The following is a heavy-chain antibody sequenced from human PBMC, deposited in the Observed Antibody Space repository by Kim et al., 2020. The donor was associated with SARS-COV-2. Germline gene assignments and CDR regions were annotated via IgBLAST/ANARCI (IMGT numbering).Heavy chain of an antibody. V-gene: IGHV3-33*01. D-gene: IGHD6-13*01. CDR1: GFTFSIYG. CDR2: IWYDGSNK. CDR3: ARDQLGIDYYGMDV. Sequence: GGSLRLSCAASGFTFSIYGMHWVRQAPGKGLVWVAVIWYDGSNKYYADSMKGRFTISRDNSNNTLYLQMNSLRAEDTAVYYCARDQLGIDYYGMDVWGKGTTVTVSS. J-gene: IGHJ6*04.